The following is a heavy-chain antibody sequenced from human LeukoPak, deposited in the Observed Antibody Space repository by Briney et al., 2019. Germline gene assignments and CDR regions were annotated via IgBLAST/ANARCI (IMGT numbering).Heavy chain of an antibody. J-gene: IGHJ5*02. V-gene: IGHV4-4*07. Sequence: SETLSLTCTVSGGSISSYYWSWIRQPAGKGLEWIGRIYTSGSTNYNPSLKSRVTMSVDTSKNQFSPKLSSVTAADTAVYYCARERPHCTNGVCYKNWFDPWGQGTLVTVSS. CDR2: IYTSGST. CDR1: GGSISSYY. CDR3: ARERPHCTNGVCYKNWFDP. D-gene: IGHD2-8*01.